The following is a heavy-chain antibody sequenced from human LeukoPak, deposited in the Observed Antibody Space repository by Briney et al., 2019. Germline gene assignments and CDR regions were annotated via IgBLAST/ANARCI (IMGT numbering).Heavy chain of an antibody. V-gene: IGHV4-34*01. J-gene: IGHJ4*02. CDR2: INHSGST. D-gene: IGHD3-10*01. CDR3: ARGRGITMVRGVGFDY. Sequence: SETLSLTCAVYGGSFSGYYWSWIRQPPGKGLEWIGEINHSGSTNYNPSLKSRVTISVDTSKNRFSLKLSSVTAADTAVYYCARGRGITMVRGVGFDYWGQGTLVTVSS. CDR1: GGSFSGYY.